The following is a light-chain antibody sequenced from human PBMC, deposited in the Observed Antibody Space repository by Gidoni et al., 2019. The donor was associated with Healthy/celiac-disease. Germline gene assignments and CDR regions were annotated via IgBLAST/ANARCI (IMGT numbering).Light chain of an antibody. J-gene: IGKJ2*01. CDR3: QQYGGSPAAYT. Sequence: EIVLTQSPGTLSLSPGDRATLSSRASQRVYSNYLAWYQQRPGQSPRLLIYGASNRATGIPERFSGSGSGTDFTLSISRLEPEDFGVYYCQQYGGSPAAYTFGQGTKLEIK. V-gene: IGKV3-20*01. CDR1: QRVYSNY. CDR2: GAS.